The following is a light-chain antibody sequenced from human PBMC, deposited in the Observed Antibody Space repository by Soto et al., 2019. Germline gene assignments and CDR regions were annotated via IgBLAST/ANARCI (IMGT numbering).Light chain of an antibody. Sequence: DIQMTQSPSTLSASVGDRVTLTCRASQGMSSWLAGYQQKPGKAPKLLIYDASSLESGVPSRFSGSGSGTEFTLTISSLQPDDFATYYCQQYNSYSWTFGQGTKVAIK. CDR3: QQYNSYSWT. CDR1: QGMSSW. CDR2: DAS. J-gene: IGKJ1*01. V-gene: IGKV1-5*01.